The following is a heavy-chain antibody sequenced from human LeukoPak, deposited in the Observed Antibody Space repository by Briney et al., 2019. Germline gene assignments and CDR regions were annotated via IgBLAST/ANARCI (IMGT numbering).Heavy chain of an antibody. CDR1: GFTFSSYG. Sequence: PGGSLRLSCAASGFTFSSYGMHWVRQAPGKGLEWVAFIRYDGSNKYYADSVKGRFTISRDNSKNTLYLQMNSLRAEDTAVYYCANFGSAEEDYYYYMDVWGKGTTVTVSS. CDR2: IRYDGSNK. CDR3: ANFGSAEEDYYYYMDV. V-gene: IGHV3-30*02. J-gene: IGHJ6*03. D-gene: IGHD3-10*01.